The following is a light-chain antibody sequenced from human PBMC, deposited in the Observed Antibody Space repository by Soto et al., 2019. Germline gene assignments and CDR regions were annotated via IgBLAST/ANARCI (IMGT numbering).Light chain of an antibody. V-gene: IGKV3-20*01. CDR3: QHYGSSQFT. Sequence: EIVLMQSPGTLSLSPWEGATLSCRASQSVRSNYLAWYQQKPGQAPTVLIFDTSRRASGVPDRFSGSGSGTYLTLTISRLEPDDFAVYYCQHYGSSQFTLGPGTKVDI. CDR2: DTS. CDR1: QSVRSNY. J-gene: IGKJ3*01.